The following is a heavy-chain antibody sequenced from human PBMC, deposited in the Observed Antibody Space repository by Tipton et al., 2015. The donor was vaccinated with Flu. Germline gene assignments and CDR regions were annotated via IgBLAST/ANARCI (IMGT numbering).Heavy chain of an antibody. CDR2: INTTGST. CDR3: ARDYSSYWSYNWFDP. CDR1: GGSISSGRYY. Sequence: LRLSCTVSGGSISSGRYYWSWIRQPAGKGLGWIGRINTTGSTNYNPSLKSRLTISADTAKNQFFLRLTSVTAADSAVYYCARDYSSYWSYNWFDPWGQGTLVTVSS. J-gene: IGHJ5*02. D-gene: IGHD6-19*01. V-gene: IGHV4-61*02.